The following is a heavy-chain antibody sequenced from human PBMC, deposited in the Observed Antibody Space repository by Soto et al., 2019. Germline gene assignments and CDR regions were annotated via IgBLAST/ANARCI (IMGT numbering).Heavy chain of an antibody. Sequence: QVRLVQSGAEVKKSGSSVKVSCMASGGTFSSYTVNWLRQAPGRGLEWMGRVIPVLTTTDYAQKFRGRVTITADKSANAVYMELTSLSSEDTVIYYCARRRYCGYDCYHKHYYGMDVWGQGTTVTVAS. D-gene: IGHD2-21*02. J-gene: IGHJ6*02. CDR3: ARRRYCGYDCYHKHYYGMDV. CDR2: VIPVLTTT. CDR1: GGTFSSYT. V-gene: IGHV1-69*08.